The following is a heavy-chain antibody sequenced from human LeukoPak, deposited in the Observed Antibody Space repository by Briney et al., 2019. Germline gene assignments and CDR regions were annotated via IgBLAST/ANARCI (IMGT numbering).Heavy chain of an antibody. CDR1: RFTFSSYA. V-gene: IGHV3-23*01. Sequence: GGSLRLSCAASRFTFSSYAMSWVRQAPGKGLEWVSVISATDGSTYYADSVKGRFTISRDNSKNTLYLQMNSLRAEDTALYYCAKGNLAAAGNPDYFDYWGQGTLVTVSS. D-gene: IGHD6-13*01. CDR2: ISATDGST. J-gene: IGHJ4*02. CDR3: AKGNLAAAGNPDYFDY.